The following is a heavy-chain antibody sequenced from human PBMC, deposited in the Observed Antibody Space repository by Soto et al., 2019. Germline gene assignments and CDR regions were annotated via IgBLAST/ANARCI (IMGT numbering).Heavy chain of an antibody. V-gene: IGHV4-34*01. CDR2: INHSGST. CDR1: GGSFSGYY. D-gene: IGHD6-19*01. J-gene: IGHJ6*02. CDR3: ARDRTVAGTYYYYYGMDV. Sequence: PSETLSLTCAVYGGSFSGYYWSWIRQPPGKGLEWIGEINHSGSTNYNPSLKSRVTISVDTSKNQFSLKLSSVTAADTAVYYCARDRTVAGTYYYYYGMDVWGQGTTVT.